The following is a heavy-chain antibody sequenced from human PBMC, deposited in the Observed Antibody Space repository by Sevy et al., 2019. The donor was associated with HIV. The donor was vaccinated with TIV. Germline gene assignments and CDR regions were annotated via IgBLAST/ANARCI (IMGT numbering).Heavy chain of an antibody. CDR2: IYYNGHI. CDR3: AGENAWGRGYS. V-gene: IGHV4-59*08. Sequence: SETLSLTCTVSGGSITSLYWNWIRQPPGKGLEWTANIYYNGHINYNPSLKSRVTLSLDTSKKQFSPRLSSVTAADTAMYYCAGENAWGRGYSWGQGTLVTVSS. J-gene: IGHJ4*02. CDR1: GGSITSLY. D-gene: IGHD1-26*01.